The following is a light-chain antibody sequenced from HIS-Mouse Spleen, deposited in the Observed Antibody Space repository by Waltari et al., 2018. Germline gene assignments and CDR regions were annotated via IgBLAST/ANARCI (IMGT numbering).Light chain of an antibody. CDR1: SSDVGRYNL. J-gene: IGLJ3*02. Sequence: QSALTQPASVSGSPGQSITISCTGTSSDVGRYNLVSWYQQHPGKAPKLMIYEGSKRPSGFSNRFSCSKSGNTASLTISGLQAEDEADYYCCSYAGSSTWVFGGGTKLTVL. CDR3: CSYAGSSTWV. CDR2: EGS. V-gene: IGLV2-23*01.